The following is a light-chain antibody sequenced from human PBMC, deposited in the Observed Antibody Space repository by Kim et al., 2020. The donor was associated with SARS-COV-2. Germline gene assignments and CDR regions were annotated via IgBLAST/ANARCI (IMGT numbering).Light chain of an antibody. V-gene: IGKV1-5*03. J-gene: IGKJ2*01. CDR2: RAS. CDR3: QQYDAYPMYT. CDR1: QTIRSW. Sequence: DIQMTQSPSTLSASVGDRVTITCRASQTIRSWLAWYQQKPGEPPKLLIYRASILQRGVPSRFSGSGSGTEFTLSISSLQPDDFATYYCQQYDAYPMYTFGQGTKLAI.